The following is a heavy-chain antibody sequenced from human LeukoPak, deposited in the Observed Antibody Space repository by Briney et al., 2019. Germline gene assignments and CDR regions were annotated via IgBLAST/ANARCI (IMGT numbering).Heavy chain of an antibody. J-gene: IGHJ6*03. D-gene: IGHD3-9*01. CDR2: ISSSGSTI. V-gene: IGHV3-48*03. Sequence: GGSLRLSCAASGFTFSSYEMNWVRQAPGKGLEWVSYISSSGSTIYYADSVKGRFIISRDNAKNSLYLQMNSLRVEDTAVYYCARDFDRLIRKIGRESLYYYCYYMDVWGKGTTVTVSS. CDR3: ARDFDRLIRKIGRESLYYYCYYMDV. CDR1: GFTFSSYE.